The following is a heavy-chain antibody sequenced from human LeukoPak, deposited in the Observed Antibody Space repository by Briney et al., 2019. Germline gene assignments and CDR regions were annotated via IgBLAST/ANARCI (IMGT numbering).Heavy chain of an antibody. CDR3: AKDRVAARSDFDY. Sequence: GGSLRLSCAASGFTFSSYAMNWVRQAPGKGLEWVSGISGSDGSTYYADSVKGRFTISRDNSKNTLFLQMNSLRAEDTAVYYCAKDRVAARSDFDYWGQGTLVTVPS. CDR1: GFTFSSYA. V-gene: IGHV3-23*01. D-gene: IGHD2-15*01. CDR2: ISGSDGST. J-gene: IGHJ4*02.